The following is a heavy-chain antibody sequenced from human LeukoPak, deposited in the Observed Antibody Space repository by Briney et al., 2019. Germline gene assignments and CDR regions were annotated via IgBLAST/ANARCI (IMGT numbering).Heavy chain of an antibody. J-gene: IGHJ5*02. CDR3: ARVGLTYYYDSSGYSWFDP. CDR2: ISSSSSTI. D-gene: IGHD3-22*01. CDR1: GFTFSSYS. Sequence: PGGSLRLSCAASGFTFSSYSMNWVRQAPGKGLEWVSYISSSSSTIYYADSVKGRFTISRDNAKNSLYLQMNSLRAEDTAVYYCARVGLTYYYDSSGYSWFDPWGQGTLVTVSS. V-gene: IGHV3-48*01.